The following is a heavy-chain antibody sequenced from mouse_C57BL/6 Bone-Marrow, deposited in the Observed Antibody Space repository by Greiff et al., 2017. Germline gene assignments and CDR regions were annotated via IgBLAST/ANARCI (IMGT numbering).Heavy chain of an antibody. CDR2: INPYNGGT. CDR1: GYTFTDYY. CDR3: ARRAYYYGSSYPFAY. Sequence: VQLKQSGPVLVKPGASVKMSCKASGYTFTDYYMNWVKQSHGKSLEWIGVINPYNGGTSYNQNFKGKATLTVDKSSSTAYMELNSLTSEDSAVYYCARRAYYYGSSYPFAYWGQGTLVTVSA. J-gene: IGHJ3*01. V-gene: IGHV1-19*01. D-gene: IGHD1-1*01.